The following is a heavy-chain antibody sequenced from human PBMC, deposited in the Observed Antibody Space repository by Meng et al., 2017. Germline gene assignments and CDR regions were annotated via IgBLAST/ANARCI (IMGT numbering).Heavy chain of an antibody. CDR1: GFTFSSYA. V-gene: IGHV3-30*01. J-gene: IGHJ4*02. Sequence: QVQVGESGGGVVQPGRSLRLSCATSGFTFSSYAMHWVRQAPGKGLEWVAVISYDGSNKYYADSVKGRFTISRDNSKNTLYLQMNSLRAEDTAVYYCAGGLMVNDYWGQGTLVTVSS. CDR2: ISYDGSNK. CDR3: AGGLMVNDY. D-gene: IGHD3-10*01.